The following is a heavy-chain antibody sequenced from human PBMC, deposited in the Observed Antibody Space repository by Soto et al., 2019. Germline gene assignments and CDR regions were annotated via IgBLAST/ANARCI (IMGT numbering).Heavy chain of an antibody. CDR2: ISGSGATT. D-gene: IGHD3-22*01. J-gene: IGHJ5*02. CDR3: TKTMISTTGANWCDP. CDR1: GLRINSYA. V-gene: IGHV3-23*01. Sequence: PGGSLRLSCTASGLRINSYAMVWARQAPGKGLEWVSGISGSGATTHYADSVKGRFTISRDNSRNTLYLQMNSLRAEDTAVYYCTKTMISTTGANWCDPWGQGXLVTVYS.